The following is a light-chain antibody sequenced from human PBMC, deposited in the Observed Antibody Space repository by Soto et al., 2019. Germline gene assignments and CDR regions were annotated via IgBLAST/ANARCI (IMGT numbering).Light chain of an antibody. CDR2: ATS. Sequence: EIVLTQSPDILSLSPGERATLSCRASQSVSNTLLAWYQQKPGQAPRLLIYATSNRATGISDRFSGSGSGTDFTLTISRLEPEDFAVYYCQQYGWSPLTFGGGTKVEIK. CDR3: QQYGWSPLT. CDR1: QSVSNTL. J-gene: IGKJ4*01. V-gene: IGKV3-20*01.